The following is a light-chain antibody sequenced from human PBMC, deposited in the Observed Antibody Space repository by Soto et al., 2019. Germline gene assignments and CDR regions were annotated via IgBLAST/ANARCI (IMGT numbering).Light chain of an antibody. CDR1: SSDVGAFNY. CDR3: SSYTTRNTEV. V-gene: IGLV2-14*03. J-gene: IGLJ1*01. CDR2: DVT. Sequence: QSVLNPPASVSGSPGQSISISCIRTSSDVGAFNYVSWYQHHPGKAPQLIIYDVTSRPSGVSNRFSASKSGNTASLTISGLQAEDEADYYCSSYTTRNTEVFGTGTKVTVL.